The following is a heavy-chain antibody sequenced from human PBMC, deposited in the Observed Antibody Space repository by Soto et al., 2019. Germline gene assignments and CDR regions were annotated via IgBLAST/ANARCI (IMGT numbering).Heavy chain of an antibody. CDR3: ARSGYSYGPFDY. CDR2: IYSGGST. V-gene: IGHV3-53*01. J-gene: IGHJ4*02. CDR1: GFTFCSYA. D-gene: IGHD5-18*01. Sequence: GGSLRLSCAASGFTFCSYAMTWVRQAPGKGLEWVSVIYSGGSTYYADSVKGRFTISRDNSKNTLYLQMNSLRAEDTAVYYCARSGYSYGPFDYWGQGTLVTVSS.